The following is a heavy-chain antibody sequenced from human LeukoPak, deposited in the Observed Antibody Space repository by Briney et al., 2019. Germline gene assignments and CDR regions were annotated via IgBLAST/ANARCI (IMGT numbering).Heavy chain of an antibody. J-gene: IGHJ4*02. Sequence: PSETLSLTCTVSGASIRSYYWSWIRQPPGKGLEWIGYIYYSGSTNYNPSLKSRVTISVDTSKNQFSLKLSSVTAADTAVYYCARQDRRYSSGGYDYWGQGTLVTVSS. D-gene: IGHD6-19*01. V-gene: IGHV4-59*08. CDR2: IYYSGST. CDR3: ARQDRRYSSGGYDY. CDR1: GASIRSYY.